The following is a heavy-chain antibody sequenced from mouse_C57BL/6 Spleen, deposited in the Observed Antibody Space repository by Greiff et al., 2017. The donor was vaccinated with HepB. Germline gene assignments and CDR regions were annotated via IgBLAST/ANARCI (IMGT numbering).Heavy chain of an antibody. CDR2: ISSGGDYI. V-gene: IGHV5-9-1*02. Sequence: EVHLVESGEGLVKPGGSLKLSCAASGFTFSSYAMSWVRQTPEKRLEWVAYISSGGDYIYYADTVKGRFTISRDNARNTLYLQMSSLKSEDTARYYCTRDSIYDGYYFDYWGQGTTLTVSS. D-gene: IGHD2-3*01. CDR3: TRDSIYDGYYFDY. CDR1: GFTFSSYA. J-gene: IGHJ2*01.